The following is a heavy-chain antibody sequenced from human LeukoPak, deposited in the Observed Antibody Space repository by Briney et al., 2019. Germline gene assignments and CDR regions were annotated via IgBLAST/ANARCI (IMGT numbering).Heavy chain of an antibody. CDR1: GGSISSGSYY. CDR2: IYTSGST. D-gene: IGHD3-10*01. V-gene: IGHV4-61*02. Sequence: ASQTLSLTCTVSGGSISSGSYYWSWIRQPAGKGLEWIGRIYTSGSTNYNPSLKSRVTISVDTSKNQFSLKLSSVTAADTAVYYCARVSGRYYFDYWGQGTLVTVSS. J-gene: IGHJ4*02. CDR3: ARVSGRYYFDY.